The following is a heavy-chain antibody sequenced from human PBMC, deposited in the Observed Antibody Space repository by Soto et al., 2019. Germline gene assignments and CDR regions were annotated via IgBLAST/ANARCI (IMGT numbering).Heavy chain of an antibody. CDR1: GFTFSSYA. V-gene: IGHV3-23*01. D-gene: IGHD5-18*01. CDR2: ISGSGGST. Sequence: VGSLRLSCAASGFTFSSYAMSWVRQAPGKGLEWVSAISGSGGSTYYADSVKGRFTISRDNSKNTLYLQMNSLRAEDTAVYYCAKEGYSYGFPYYYYYGMDVWGQGTTVTVSS. J-gene: IGHJ6*02. CDR3: AKEGYSYGFPYYYYYGMDV.